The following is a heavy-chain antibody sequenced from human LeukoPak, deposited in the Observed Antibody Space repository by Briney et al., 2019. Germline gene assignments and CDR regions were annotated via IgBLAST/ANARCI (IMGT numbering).Heavy chain of an antibody. CDR2: IGGSGGST. J-gene: IGHJ4*02. CDR3: AKDRGEQLVPTGLFDY. D-gene: IGHD6-13*01. V-gene: IGHV3-23*01. CDR1: GFTFSSYS. Sequence: GGSLRLSCAPSGFTFSSYSMRWVRHAPGEGLEWVSSIGGSGGSTYYADAVKGRFTVSRDNSKSTLYLQMNSLRAEDTAVYYCAKDRGEQLVPTGLFDYWGQGTLVTVSS.